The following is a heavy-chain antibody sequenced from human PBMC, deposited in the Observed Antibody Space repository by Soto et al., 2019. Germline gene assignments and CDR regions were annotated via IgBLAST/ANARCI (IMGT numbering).Heavy chain of an antibody. CDR1: GYIFTSYG. Sequence: SVKVSCKASGYIFTSYGISWVRQAPGQGLEWMGGIIPIFGTANYAQKFQGRVTITADESTSTAYMELSSLRSEDTAVYYCAREVSSSWVDYWGQGTLVTVSS. V-gene: IGHV1-69*13. J-gene: IGHJ4*02. CDR3: AREVSSSWVDY. CDR2: IIPIFGTA. D-gene: IGHD6-13*01.